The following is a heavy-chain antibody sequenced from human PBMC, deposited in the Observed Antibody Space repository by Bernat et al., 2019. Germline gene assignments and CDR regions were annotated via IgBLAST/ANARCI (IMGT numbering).Heavy chain of an antibody. D-gene: IGHD3-22*01. CDR1: GFSFSKYT. J-gene: IGHJ4*02. CDR2: ISGSGGST. Sequence: EVQLLESGGGLVQPGGSLRLSCAASGFSFSKYTMSWVRQAPGKGLEWVSAISGSGGSTYYADSVKGRFTISRDSSKNTLYLQMNSLRAKDTAVYYCARNLYSSSTFDYWGQGTLVTVSS. V-gene: IGHV3-23*01. CDR3: ARNLYSSSTFDY.